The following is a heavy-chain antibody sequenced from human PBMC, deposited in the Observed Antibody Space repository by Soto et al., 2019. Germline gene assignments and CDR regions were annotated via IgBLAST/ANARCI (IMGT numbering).Heavy chain of an antibody. Sequence: QVRLQEWGPGLVKPSQTLSLKCSVSGGSITTGGRYWSWIRQLPGKGLAWIGDIYYSGNTYYNASLKSRVTISVEAAKHQFTLKLSSATAADTAVYYCAHALVFTRGVGFDICGQGSLVTVAS. V-gene: IGHV4-31*02. CDR3: AHALVFTRGVGFDI. CDR1: GGSITTGGRY. CDR2: IYYSGNT. D-gene: IGHD2-8*02. J-gene: IGHJ3*02.